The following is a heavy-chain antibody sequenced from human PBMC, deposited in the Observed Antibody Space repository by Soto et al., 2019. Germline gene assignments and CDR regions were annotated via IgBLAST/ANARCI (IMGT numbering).Heavy chain of an antibody. D-gene: IGHD3-22*01. CDR3: AKGPYDSSGYYGPPGLYGMDV. J-gene: IGHJ6*02. CDR2: ISGSGGST. CDR1: GFTFSSYA. V-gene: IGHV3-23*01. Sequence: GGSLRLSCAASGFTFSSYAMSWVRQAPGKGLEWVSAISGSGGSTYYADSVKGRFTISRDNSKNTLYLQMNSLRAEDTAVYYCAKGPYDSSGYYGPPGLYGMDVWGQGTTVTVSS.